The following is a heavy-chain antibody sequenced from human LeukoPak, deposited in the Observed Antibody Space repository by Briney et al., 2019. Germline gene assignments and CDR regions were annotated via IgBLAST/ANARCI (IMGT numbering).Heavy chain of an antibody. Sequence: ECILLIYTTRTPNYTPSLKSRVTMSVDTSKNQFSLKMRSVTAADTAVYYCARANYDGSDYWGQGILVTVSS. D-gene: IGHD3-22*01. V-gene: IGHV4-4*07. CDR2: IYTTRTP. J-gene: IGHJ4*02. CDR3: ARANYDGSDY.